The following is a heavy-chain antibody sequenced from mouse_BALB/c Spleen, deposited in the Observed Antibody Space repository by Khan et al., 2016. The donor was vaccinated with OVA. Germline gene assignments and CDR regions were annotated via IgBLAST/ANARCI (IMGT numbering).Heavy chain of an antibody. V-gene: IGHV1-5*01. CDR1: GYSFTSYW. CDR2: IYPGNSDT. CDR3: TRWVYWFAY. Sequence: VQLQQSGTVLARPGASVKMSCKASGYSFTSYWMHWVKQRPGQGLEWIGSIYPGNSDTNYNQKFKGKARLTAVTSASTAYMEFSSLTNEDSAVYYWTRWVYWFAYWGQGTLVTVSA. J-gene: IGHJ3*01.